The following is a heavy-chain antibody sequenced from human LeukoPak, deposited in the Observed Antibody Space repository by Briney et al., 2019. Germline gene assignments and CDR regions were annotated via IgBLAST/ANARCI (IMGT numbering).Heavy chain of an antibody. CDR2: IIPIFGTA. J-gene: IGHJ3*02. Sequence: SVKVSCKASGGTFSSYAISWVRQAPGQGLAWMGGIIPIFGTANYAQKFQGRVPITADESTSTAYMEPSSLRSEDTAVYYCARVYYYDSSGSNDAFDIWGQGTMVTVSS. V-gene: IGHV1-69*01. D-gene: IGHD3-22*01. CDR3: ARVYYYDSSGSNDAFDI. CDR1: GGTFSSYA.